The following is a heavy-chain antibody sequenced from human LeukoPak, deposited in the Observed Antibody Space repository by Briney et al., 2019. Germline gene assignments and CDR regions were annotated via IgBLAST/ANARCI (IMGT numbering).Heavy chain of an antibody. CDR2: VSHSSDV. V-gene: IGHV3-69-1*01. CDR3: ARDGLQTVHFDY. Sequence: PGGSLRLSCAASGFTFSAYTMNWVRRAPGKGLEWVSTVSHSSDVHYSDSVKGRFTISRDTARNSLYLQMNSLRDEDTAVYYCARDGLQTVHFDYWGQGTLVTVSS. J-gene: IGHJ4*02. CDR1: GFTFSAYT. D-gene: IGHD2-21*01.